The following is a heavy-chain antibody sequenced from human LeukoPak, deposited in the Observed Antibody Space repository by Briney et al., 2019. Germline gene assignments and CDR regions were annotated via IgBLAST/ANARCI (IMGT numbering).Heavy chain of an antibody. J-gene: IGHJ3*02. CDR3: ARGRSPQAPLPDAFDI. D-gene: IGHD3-10*01. CDR2: INHSGST. Sequence: KPSETLSLTCAVYGGSFSGYYWSWIRQPPGKGLEWIGEINHSGSTNYNPSLKSRVTISVDTSKNQFSLKLSSVTAADTAVYYCARGRSPQAPLPDAFDIWGQGTMVTVSS. V-gene: IGHV4-34*01. CDR1: GGSFSGYY.